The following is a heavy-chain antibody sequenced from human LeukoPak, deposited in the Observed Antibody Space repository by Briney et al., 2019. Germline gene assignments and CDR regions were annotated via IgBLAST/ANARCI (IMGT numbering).Heavy chain of an antibody. CDR1: GFTFSSYS. CDR3: ARVGYYDSSGYYSQAFDI. V-gene: IGHV3-21*01. D-gene: IGHD3-22*01. Sequence: PGGSLRLSCAASGFTFSSYSMNWVRQAPGKGLEWVSSISSSSSYIYYADSVKGRFTISRDNAKNSLYLQMNSLRAEDTAVYYCARVGYYDSSGYYSQAFDIWGQGTMVTVSS. J-gene: IGHJ3*02. CDR2: ISSSSSYI.